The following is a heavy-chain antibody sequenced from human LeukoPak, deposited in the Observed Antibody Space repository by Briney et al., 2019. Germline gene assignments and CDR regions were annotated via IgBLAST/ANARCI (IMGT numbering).Heavy chain of an antibody. D-gene: IGHD5/OR15-5a*01. V-gene: IGHV3-23*01. Sequence: GGSLRLSCAASGFIFSNYAMSWVRQAPGKGLEWVSGITGSGSSTYYADSVKGRFSISRDNSKNTLYLQMSSLRVEDTAVYYCAKKSVSEIPPIRWGQGTLVTVSS. CDR2: ITGSGSST. J-gene: IGHJ4*02. CDR1: GFIFSNYA. CDR3: AKKSVSEIPPIR.